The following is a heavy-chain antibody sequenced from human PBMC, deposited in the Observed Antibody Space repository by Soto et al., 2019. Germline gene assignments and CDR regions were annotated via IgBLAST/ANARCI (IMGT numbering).Heavy chain of an antibody. CDR3: AKDISLGELSAPDH. Sequence: GGSLRLSCTASGFKFDDYAMHWVRQAPGKGLEWVSGITWNSNNLDYADSVKGRFTISRDNAKNSLYLQMNSLRAEDTALYYCAKDISLGELSAPDHWGQGTLVTSPQ. CDR2: ITWNSNNL. CDR1: GFKFDDYA. V-gene: IGHV3-9*01. D-gene: IGHD3-16*02. J-gene: IGHJ4*02.